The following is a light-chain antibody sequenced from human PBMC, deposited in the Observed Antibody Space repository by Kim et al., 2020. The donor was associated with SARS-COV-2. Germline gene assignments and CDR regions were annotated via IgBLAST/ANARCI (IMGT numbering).Light chain of an antibody. V-gene: IGKV1-5*01. CDR3: QQYNSQPYT. Sequence: SAVVRDRVTITCRAGQSITRWLAWYQQKPGKAPKLLISDASSLKTGVPSRFSGSGFGTEFILTISSLQPDDFASYYCQQYNSQPYTFGQGTKLEI. CDR1: QSITRW. CDR2: DAS. J-gene: IGKJ2*01.